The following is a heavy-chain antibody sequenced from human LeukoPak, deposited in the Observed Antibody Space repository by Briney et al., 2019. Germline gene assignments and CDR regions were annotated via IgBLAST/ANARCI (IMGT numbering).Heavy chain of an antibody. CDR2: ISSSSSTI. D-gene: IGHD2-21*01. CDR1: GFTFSSYS. CDR3: ARDAGPYCGGDCYYAFDI. Sequence: GGSLRLSCAASGFTFSSYSMNWVRQAPGKGQEWVSYISSSSSTIYYADSVKGRFTISRDNAKNSLYLQMNSLRAEDTAVHYCARDAGPYCGGDCYYAFDIWGQGTMVTVSS. V-gene: IGHV3-48*01. J-gene: IGHJ3*02.